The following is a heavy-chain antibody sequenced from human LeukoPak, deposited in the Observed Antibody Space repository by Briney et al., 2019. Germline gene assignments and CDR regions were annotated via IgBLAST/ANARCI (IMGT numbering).Heavy chain of an antibody. D-gene: IGHD6-6*01. Sequence: ASVKVSCKASGYTFTSYDINWVRQATGQGLEWMGWMNPNSGNTGYAQKFQGRVTMTRNTSISTAYMELSSLRSEDTAVYYCARGRIAARGMDVWGKGTKVNVSS. V-gene: IGHV1-8*01. J-gene: IGHJ6*03. CDR3: ARGRIAARGMDV. CDR1: GYTFTSYD. CDR2: MNPNSGNT.